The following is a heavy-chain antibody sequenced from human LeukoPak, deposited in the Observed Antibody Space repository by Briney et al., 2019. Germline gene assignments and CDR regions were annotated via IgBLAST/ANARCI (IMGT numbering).Heavy chain of an antibody. Sequence: ASVKVSCKASGYTFTSYGISWVRQAPGQGLEWMGWISAYNGNTNYAQKLRGRVTMTTDTSTSTAYMELRGLRSDDTAVYYCARGGSSSWYGGAFDIWGQGTMVTVSS. D-gene: IGHD6-13*01. J-gene: IGHJ3*02. CDR2: ISAYNGNT. CDR1: GYTFTSYG. V-gene: IGHV1-18*01. CDR3: ARGGSSSWYGGAFDI.